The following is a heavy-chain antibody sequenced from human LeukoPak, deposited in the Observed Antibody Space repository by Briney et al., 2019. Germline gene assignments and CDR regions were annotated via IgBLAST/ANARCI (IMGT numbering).Heavy chain of an antibody. CDR3: ARGYDFWSGPSD. V-gene: IGHV3-30-3*01. J-gene: IGHJ4*02. CDR1: GFTFSSYA. Sequence: GGSPRLSCAASGFTFSSYAMHWVRQAPGKGLEWVAVISYDGSNKYYADSVKGRFTISRDNSKNTLYLQMNSLRAEDTAVYYCARGYDFWSGPSDWGQGTLVTVSS. CDR2: ISYDGSNK. D-gene: IGHD3-3*01.